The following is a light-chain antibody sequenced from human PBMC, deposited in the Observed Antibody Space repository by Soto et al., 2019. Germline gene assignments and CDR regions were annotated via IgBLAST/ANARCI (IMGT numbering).Light chain of an antibody. Sequence: QSVLTQPASVSGSPGQSITISCTGTSSDVGGYNYVSWYQQHPGKAPKLMIYEVSNRPSGVSNRFSGSKSGNTASLTISGLQAEDEADYYCSSYTRSNTYVFGNGTKVTV. J-gene: IGLJ1*01. V-gene: IGLV2-14*01. CDR2: EVS. CDR3: SSYTRSNTYV. CDR1: SSDVGGYNY.